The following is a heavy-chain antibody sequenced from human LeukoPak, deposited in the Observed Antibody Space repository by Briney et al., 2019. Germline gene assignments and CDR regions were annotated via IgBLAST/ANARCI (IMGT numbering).Heavy chain of an antibody. CDR2: IYYSGST. D-gene: IGHD3-10*01. CDR1: GGSISSSSYY. Sequence: PSETLSLTCTVSGGSISSSSYYWGWLRQPPGKGLEWIGSIYYSGSTYYNPSLKSRVTISVDTSKNQFSLKLSSVTAADTAVYYCSKFYGSGSYYDYYYYGMDVWGQGTTVTVSS. J-gene: IGHJ6*02. V-gene: IGHV4-39*01. CDR3: SKFYGSGSYYDYYYYGMDV.